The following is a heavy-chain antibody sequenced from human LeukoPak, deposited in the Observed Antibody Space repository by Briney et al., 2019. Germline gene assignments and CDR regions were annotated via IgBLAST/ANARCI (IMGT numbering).Heavy chain of an antibody. CDR1: GFTFSSYS. J-gene: IGHJ5*02. CDR2: ISSSSSTM. V-gene: IGHV3-48*01. Sequence: GGSLRLSCAASGFTFSSYSMNWVRQAPGKGLEWVSYISSSSSTMYYADSVKGRFTISRDNAKNSLYLQMNGLRAEDTAVYYCARALRYFDWLSTSPEYNWFDPWGQGTLVTVSS. D-gene: IGHD3-9*01. CDR3: ARALRYFDWLSTSPEYNWFDP.